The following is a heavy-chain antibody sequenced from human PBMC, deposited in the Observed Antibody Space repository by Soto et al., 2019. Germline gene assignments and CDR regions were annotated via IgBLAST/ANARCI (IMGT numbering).Heavy chain of an antibody. J-gene: IGHJ5*02. V-gene: IGHV4-59*01. D-gene: IGHD3-10*01. CDR1: GVSISSGY. CDR2: ISHSGPR. Sequence: SETLSLTCSVSGVSISSGYCTWIRQSPGKGLEWIGYISHSGPRHYRASLQSRLTMSVETSKNQFSLNLTSVTAADTAIYYCATSNPTCPGCYSWGQGTLVTVSS. CDR3: ATSNPTCPGCYS.